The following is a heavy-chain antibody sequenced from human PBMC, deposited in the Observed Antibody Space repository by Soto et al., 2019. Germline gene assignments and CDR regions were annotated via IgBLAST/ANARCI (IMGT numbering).Heavy chain of an antibody. J-gene: IGHJ4*02. CDR1: GGSISSGGYS. V-gene: IGHV4-30-2*01. Sequence: SETLSLTCAVSGGSISSGGYSWSWIRQPPGKGLEWIGYIYHSGSTYYNPSLKSRVTISVDRSKNQFSLYLQMDSLRAEDTGVYYCARDLEVGTYLYFFDYWGQGTLVTVSS. D-gene: IGHD1-26*01. CDR3: ARDLEVGTYLYFFDY. CDR2: IYHSGST.